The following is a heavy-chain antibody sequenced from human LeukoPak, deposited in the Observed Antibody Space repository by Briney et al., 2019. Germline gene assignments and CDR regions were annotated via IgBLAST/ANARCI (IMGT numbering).Heavy chain of an antibody. CDR2: IYSGGST. CDR3: ARAQWRTYSYYYMDV. CDR1: GFTVSFNY. J-gene: IGHJ6*03. D-gene: IGHD6-19*01. V-gene: IGHV3-53*01. Sequence: GSLRLSCAASGFTVSFNYMSWVRQAPGKGLDWISVIYSGGSTYYADSVKGRFTISRDDSKNTLYLQMNSLRAEATALYYCARAQWRTYSYYYMDVWGKGTTVTVSS.